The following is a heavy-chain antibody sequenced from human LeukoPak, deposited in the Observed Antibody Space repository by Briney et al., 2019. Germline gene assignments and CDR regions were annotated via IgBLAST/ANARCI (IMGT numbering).Heavy chain of an antibody. D-gene: IGHD3-10*01. CDR3: ARDRGMTVARGAPSWFDP. J-gene: IGHJ5*02. V-gene: IGHV4-61*02. CDR2: IYTSGSA. CDR1: GDSISSGSYY. Sequence: PSQTLSLTCSVSGDSISSGSYYWTWIRQPAGSGLEWIGRIYTSGSAEYNPSLRSRVTISIDTSKNQFSLKLTSVSAADTAVYYCARDRGMTVARGAPSWFDPWGQGTLVTVSS.